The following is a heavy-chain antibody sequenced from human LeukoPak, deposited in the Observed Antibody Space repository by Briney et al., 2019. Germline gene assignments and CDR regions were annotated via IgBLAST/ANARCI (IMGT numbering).Heavy chain of an antibody. Sequence: PGGSRRLSCAASGFSVRTKYMSWVRQTPGRGLEWVSLIYASGTTYYAESVKGRFTVSRDNSENSLYLQMNSLRVEDTAVYYCARVGGVPAAHFDYWGQGTRVTVSS. CDR1: GFSVRTKY. J-gene: IGHJ4*02. CDR3: ARVGGVPAAHFDY. CDR2: IYASGTT. V-gene: IGHV3-53*01. D-gene: IGHD2-2*01.